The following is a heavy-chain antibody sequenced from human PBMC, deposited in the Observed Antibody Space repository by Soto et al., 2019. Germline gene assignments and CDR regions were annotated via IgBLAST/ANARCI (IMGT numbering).Heavy chain of an antibody. CDR2: LYWDDDE. CDR3: XXRPRGFTYFFDF. J-gene: IGHJ4*02. V-gene: IGHV2-5*02. Sequence: QITLNESGPTLVKPTQTLTLTCTFSGFSLSTRGVGVGWIRQPPGKALEWLALLYWDDDERYSPSLMSRLTITKDTSKNQVFLTMTNMDXXDTXXXXCXXRPRGFTYFFDFWGQGTLVTVSS. CDR1: GFSLSTRGVG.